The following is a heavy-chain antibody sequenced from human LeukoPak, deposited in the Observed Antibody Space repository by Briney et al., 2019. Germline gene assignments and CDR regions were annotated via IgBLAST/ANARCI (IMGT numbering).Heavy chain of an antibody. Sequence: GGSLRLSCAASGFTFSSYSMNWVRQAPGKGLEWVSSISSSSSYIYYADSVKGRFTISRDNAKNSLYLQMNSLGAEDTAVYYCARGSIAAAGRFAYWGQGTLVTVSS. CDR1: GFTFSSYS. D-gene: IGHD6-13*01. J-gene: IGHJ4*02. CDR2: ISSSSSYI. V-gene: IGHV3-21*01. CDR3: ARGSIAAAGRFAY.